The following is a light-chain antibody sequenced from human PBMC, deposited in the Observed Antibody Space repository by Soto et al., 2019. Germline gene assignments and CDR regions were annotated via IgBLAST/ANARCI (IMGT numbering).Light chain of an antibody. CDR3: QQYGNSPRT. Sequence: EIVLTQSPGTLSLSPGERVSLSCRASQTINRSFLAWYQQKLGQAPRLLIYGASSRATGVPDRFSGSGSGTDFTLTISRLEPGDFAVYYCQQYGNSPRTFGQGTKVNQT. CDR2: GAS. J-gene: IGKJ1*01. V-gene: IGKV3-20*01. CDR1: QTINRSF.